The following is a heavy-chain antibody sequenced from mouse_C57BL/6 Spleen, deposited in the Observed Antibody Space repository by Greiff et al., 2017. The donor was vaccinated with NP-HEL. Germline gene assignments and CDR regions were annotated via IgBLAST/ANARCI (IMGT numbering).Heavy chain of an antibody. CDR2: INPSTGGT. CDR3: ARDYGSSFDY. V-gene: IGHV1-42*01. Sequence: EVQLQQSGPELVKPGASVKISCKASGYSFTGYYMNWVKQSPEKSLEWIGVINPSTGGTTYNQKVKAKATLTADKSSSTAYMQLKSLTSEDSAVYYWARDYGSSFDYWGQGTTLTVSS. J-gene: IGHJ2*01. CDR1: GYSFTGYY. D-gene: IGHD1-1*01.